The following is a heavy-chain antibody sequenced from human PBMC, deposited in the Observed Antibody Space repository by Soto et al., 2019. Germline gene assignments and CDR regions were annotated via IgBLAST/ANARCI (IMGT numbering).Heavy chain of an antibody. V-gene: IGHV6-1*01. CDR3: ARSEEDSDYYYYGLDV. J-gene: IGHJ6*02. Sequence: SESLSHTCVSSGYRYSLSSVACTWIRKSPSRGLEWLGRTYYRSRWYSDFAVSVRGRIVINADTSKNQFSLQLNSVTPEDTAVYFCARSEEDSDYYYYGLDVWGQGTTVNVS. CDR1: GYRYSLSSVA. D-gene: IGHD2-15*01. CDR2: TYYRSRWYS.